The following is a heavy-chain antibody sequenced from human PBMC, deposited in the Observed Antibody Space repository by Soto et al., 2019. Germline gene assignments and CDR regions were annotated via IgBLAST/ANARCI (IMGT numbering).Heavy chain of an antibody. CDR3: ARERGYSYGYYFDY. CDR2: INHSGST. CDR1: CGSFSGYY. V-gene: IGHV4-34*01. J-gene: IGHJ4*02. Sequence: SSETLSLTCAVYCGSFSGYYWSWIRQPPGKGLEWIGEINHSGSTNYNPSPKSRVTISVDTSKNQFSLKLSSVTAADTAVYYCARERGYSYGYYFDYWGQGTLVTVSS. D-gene: IGHD5-18*01.